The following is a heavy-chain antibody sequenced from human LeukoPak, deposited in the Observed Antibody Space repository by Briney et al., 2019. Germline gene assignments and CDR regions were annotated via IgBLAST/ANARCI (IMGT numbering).Heavy chain of an antibody. CDR2: ISSSSSYI. V-gene: IGHV3-21*01. D-gene: IGHD1-1*01. CDR1: GFTFTTYT. CDR3: ARAVFWMDFDY. J-gene: IGHJ4*02. Sequence: GGSLRLSCAASGFTFTTYTMNWVRQAPGKGLEWVSSISSSSSYIYYADSVKGRFTISRDNAKNSLYLQMNSLRAEDTAVYYCARAVFWMDFDYWGQGTLVTVSS.